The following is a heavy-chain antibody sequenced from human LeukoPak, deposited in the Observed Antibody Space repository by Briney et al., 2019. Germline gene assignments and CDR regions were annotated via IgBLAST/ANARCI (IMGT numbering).Heavy chain of an antibody. V-gene: IGHV3-23*01. CDR1: GFTFSSYA. Sequence: GGSLRLSCAASGFTFSSYAMSWVRQAPGKGLEWVSAISGSGGSTYYADSVKGRFTISRDNSKNTLYLQMNSLRAEDTAVYYCARDNGVGYCSGGSCPPGAFDIWGQGTMVTVSS. CDR3: ARDNGVGYCSGGSCPPGAFDI. J-gene: IGHJ3*02. CDR2: ISGSGGST. D-gene: IGHD2-15*01.